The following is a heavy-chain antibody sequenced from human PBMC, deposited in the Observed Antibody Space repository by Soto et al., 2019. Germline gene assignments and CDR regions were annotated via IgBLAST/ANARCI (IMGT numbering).Heavy chain of an antibody. D-gene: IGHD3-22*01. V-gene: IGHV1-18*01. CDR3: ERIGWNYYDSSGYDNYYYYGMDV. CDR2: ISAYKGNT. Sequence: GASVKGSCKASCYTFTSYGISWGRQAPGQGLEGMGWISAYKGNTNYAQELQGRGTMTTDTSTSTAYMELRSLRSCDTAVDYCERIGWNYYDSSGYDNYYYYGMDVWGQGTTVTVSS. CDR1: CYTFTSYG. J-gene: IGHJ6*02.